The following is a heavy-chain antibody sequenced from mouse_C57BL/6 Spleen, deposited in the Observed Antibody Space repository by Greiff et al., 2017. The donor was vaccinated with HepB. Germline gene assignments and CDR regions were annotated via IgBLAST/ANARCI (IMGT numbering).Heavy chain of an antibody. Sequence: EVKLMESEGGLVQPGSSMKLSCTASGFTFSDYYMALVRQVPEKGLEWVANINYDGSSTYYLASLKSRFIISRDNAKNFLYLQMSSLKSEETATYYCARYSNYEGYFDYWGQGTTLTVSS. D-gene: IGHD2-5*01. J-gene: IGHJ2*01. CDR2: INYDGSST. V-gene: IGHV5-16*01. CDR3: ARYSNYEGYFDY. CDR1: GFTFSDYY.